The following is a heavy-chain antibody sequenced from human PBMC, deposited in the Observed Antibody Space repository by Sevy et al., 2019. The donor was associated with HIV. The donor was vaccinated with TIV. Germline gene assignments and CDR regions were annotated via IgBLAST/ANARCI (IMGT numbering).Heavy chain of an antibody. CDR3: ARQKKYSSSSFDY. J-gene: IGHJ4*02. Sequence: SETLSLTCTVSGGSFSSSSYYWGWIRQPPGKGLEWIGSIYYSGSTYYNPSLKSRVTISVDTSKNQFSLKLSSVTAADTAVYYCARQKKYSSSSFDYWGQGTLVTVSS. CDR2: IYYSGST. D-gene: IGHD6-6*01. V-gene: IGHV4-39*01. CDR1: GGSFSSSSYY.